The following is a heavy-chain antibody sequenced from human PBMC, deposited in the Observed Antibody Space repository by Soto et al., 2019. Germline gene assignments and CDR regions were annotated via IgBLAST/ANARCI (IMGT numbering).Heavy chain of an antibody. V-gene: IGHV4-59*08. CDR2: IYYSGST. CDR3: ARHSLGFGEYWNFDY. Sequence: SETLSLTCTVSGGSISSYYWSWIRQPPGKGLEWIGYIYYSGSTNYNPSLKSRVTISVDTSKNQFSLKLSSVTAADTAVYYCARHSLGFGEYWNFDYWGQGTLVTVSS. J-gene: IGHJ4*02. D-gene: IGHD3-10*01. CDR1: GGSISSYY.